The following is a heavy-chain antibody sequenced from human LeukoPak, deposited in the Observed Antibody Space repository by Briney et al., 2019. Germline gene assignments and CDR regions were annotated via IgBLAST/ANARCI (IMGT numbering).Heavy chain of an antibody. CDR1: GFTFSSYS. J-gene: IGHJ3*02. CDR3: AREDDDWGPNTFDI. V-gene: IGHV3-48*02. CDR2: INSGSSYM. D-gene: IGHD7-27*01. Sequence: GGSLRLSCAASGFTFSSYSMNWVRQAPGKGLEWVSYINSGSSYMYYPDSVKGRFTISRDNAKNSLYLQMDSLRDEDTAVYYCAREDDDWGPNTFDIWGQGTVVTVSS.